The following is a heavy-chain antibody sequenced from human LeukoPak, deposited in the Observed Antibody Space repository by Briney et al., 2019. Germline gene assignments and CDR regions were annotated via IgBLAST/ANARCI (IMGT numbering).Heavy chain of an antibody. Sequence: SETLSLTCTVSGGSISSSSYYWGWIRRPPGKGLEWIGSIYYSGSTYYNPSLKSRVTISVDTSKNQFSLKLSSVTAADTAVYYCAVGRDGYKHIFDYWGQGTLVTVSS. CDR1: GGSISSSSYY. CDR3: AVGRDGYKHIFDY. D-gene: IGHD5-24*01. J-gene: IGHJ4*02. CDR2: IYYSGST. V-gene: IGHV4-39*01.